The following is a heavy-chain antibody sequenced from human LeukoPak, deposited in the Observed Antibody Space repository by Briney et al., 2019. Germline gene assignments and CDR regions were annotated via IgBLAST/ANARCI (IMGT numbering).Heavy chain of an antibody. J-gene: IGHJ3*02. CDR2: INPNSGGT. CDR1: GYTFTGYY. V-gene: IGHV1-2*02. Sequence: GASVKVSCKASGYTFTGYYMHWVRQAPGQGLEWMGWINPNSGGTNYAQKFQGRVTMTRDTSISTAYMELSRLRSDDTAVYYCAREMATITPFGALDIWGQGTMVTVSS. CDR3: AREMATITPFGALDI. D-gene: IGHD5-24*01.